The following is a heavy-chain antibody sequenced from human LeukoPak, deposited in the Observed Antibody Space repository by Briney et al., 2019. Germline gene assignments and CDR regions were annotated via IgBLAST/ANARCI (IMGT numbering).Heavy chain of an antibody. CDR1: GYIFTGYY. J-gene: IGHJ4*02. CDR3: ARALFYGGDFDY. Sequence: ASMKVSCKASGYIFTGYYMHWVRQAPGQGLEWMEWINPNSGGTNYAQKFQGRVTMTRDTSISTAYMELSRLRSDDTAVYYCARALFYGGDFDYWGQGTLVTVSS. D-gene: IGHD4-17*01. V-gene: IGHV1-2*02. CDR2: INPNSGGT.